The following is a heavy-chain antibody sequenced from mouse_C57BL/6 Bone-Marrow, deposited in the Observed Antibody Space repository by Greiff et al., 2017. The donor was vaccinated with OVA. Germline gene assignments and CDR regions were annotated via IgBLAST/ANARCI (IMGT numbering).Heavy chain of an antibody. Sequence: DVQLQESGPVLVKPGASVKMSCKASGYTFTDYYMNWVKQSPGKSLEWIGAINPYNGCTSYTQKFKGKGTLTVDKSYSNDYMELNSLTSEDSAVYNYSRPRNGAATDYWGQGTTLTVSS. CDR1: GYTFTDYY. CDR2: INPYNGCT. J-gene: IGHJ2*01. V-gene: IGHV1-19*01. D-gene: IGHD1-1*02. CDR3: SRPRNGAATDY.